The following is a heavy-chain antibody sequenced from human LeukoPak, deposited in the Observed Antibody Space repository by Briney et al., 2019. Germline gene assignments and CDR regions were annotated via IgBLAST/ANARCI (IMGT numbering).Heavy chain of an antibody. CDR1: GFSVSSSH. Sequence: GGSLILSCAASGFSVSSSHLTWVRQAPGKGLEWVSLIYTDGRTYYADSVRGRFTISRDNSKNTLYLQMNSLRVEDTAVFYCVRPKHSSTSWLHYGMDVWGQGTTVIVSS. D-gene: IGHD2-2*01. CDR3: VRPKHSSTSWLHYGMDV. V-gene: IGHV3-66*04. J-gene: IGHJ6*02. CDR2: IYTDGRT.